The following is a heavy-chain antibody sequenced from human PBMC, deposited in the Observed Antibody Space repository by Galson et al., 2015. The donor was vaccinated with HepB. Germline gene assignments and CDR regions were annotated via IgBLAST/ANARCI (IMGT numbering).Heavy chain of an antibody. CDR2: ISGYNGNT. Sequence: SVKVSCKASGYTFTRYSVTWVRQAPGQGLEWMGWISGYNGNTNYAQKLQGRVTMSTDTPTNTAYMELRSLRSDDTAVYYCARAVRAGAAYFDYWGQGTLVTVSS. V-gene: IGHV1-18*01. D-gene: IGHD6-13*01. CDR1: GYTFTRYS. J-gene: IGHJ4*02. CDR3: ARAVRAGAAYFDY.